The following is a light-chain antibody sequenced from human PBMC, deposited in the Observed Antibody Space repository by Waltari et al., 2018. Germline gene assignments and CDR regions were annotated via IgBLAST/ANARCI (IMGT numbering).Light chain of an antibody. Sequence: SYVLTQPPSVSVAPGETASIACGGNNIGIRSVHWYQKKPGQAPVLVIYSDTDRPSGIPERFSGSNSGNTATLTISRVEAGDEADYYCQVWDSNNDHAFWVFGGGTNLTVL. V-gene: IGLV3-21*04. CDR3: QVWDSNNDHAFWV. CDR2: SDT. CDR1: NIGIRS. J-gene: IGLJ3*02.